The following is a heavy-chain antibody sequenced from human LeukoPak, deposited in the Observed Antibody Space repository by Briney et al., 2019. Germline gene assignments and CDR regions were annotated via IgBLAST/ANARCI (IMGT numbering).Heavy chain of an antibody. CDR3: ARDGGDLWPLDE. CDR1: GFTFNTFW. D-gene: IGHD3-16*01. V-gene: IGHV3-7*01. J-gene: IGHJ4*02. CDR2: INHNGTEK. Sequence: PGGSLRLSCAASGFTFNTFWMTWVRQAPGKGLEWVANINHNGTEKYYMDSGGGRFTISRDNAKNSLSLEMKSLRLDDTAVYYCARDGGDLWPLDEWGRGTLVTVSS.